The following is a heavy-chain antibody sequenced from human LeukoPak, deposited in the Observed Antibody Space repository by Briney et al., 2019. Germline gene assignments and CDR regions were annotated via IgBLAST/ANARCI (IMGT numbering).Heavy chain of an antibody. D-gene: IGHD5-18*01. CDR1: GFTFSDYY. J-gene: IGHJ4*02. CDR2: ISSSSYYT. CDR3: AGDDGTSMVPFDY. Sequence: TGRSLTLSCAASGFTFSDYYMSWVRQSPGKGLEWVSYISSSSYYTNYADSVKGRFTISRDNAKNSLYLQLNSLRAEDTAVYYCAGDDGTSMVPFDYWGQGTLVTVSS. V-gene: IGHV3-11*05.